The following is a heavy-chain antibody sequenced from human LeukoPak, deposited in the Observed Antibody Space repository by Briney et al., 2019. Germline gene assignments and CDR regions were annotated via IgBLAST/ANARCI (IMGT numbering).Heavy chain of an antibody. J-gene: IGHJ6*02. Sequence: ASVKVSCKASGGTFSSYAISWVRQAPGQGLEWMGGIIPIFGTANYAQKFQGRVTITADESTSTAYMELSSLRSEDTAVYYCATGGGPMAAAGSNPNYYYYYYGMDVWGQGTTVTVSS. CDR3: ATGGGPMAAAGSNPNYYYYYYGMDV. V-gene: IGHV1-69*13. CDR2: IIPIFGTA. D-gene: IGHD6-13*01. CDR1: GGTFSSYA.